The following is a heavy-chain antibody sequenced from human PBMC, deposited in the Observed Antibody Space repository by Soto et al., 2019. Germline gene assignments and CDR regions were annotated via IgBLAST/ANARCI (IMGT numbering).Heavy chain of an antibody. CDR1: GFTFSSYG. CDR2: ISYDGSNK. CDR3: AKDHSAEWELPEGYCFDC. Sequence: GGSLRLSCAASGFTFSSYGMHWVRQAPGKGLEWVAVISYDGSNKYYADSVKGRFTISRDNSKNTLYLQMNSLRAEDTAVYYCAKDHSAEWELPEGYCFDCWGQGSLVAVSS. J-gene: IGHJ4*02. D-gene: IGHD1-26*01. V-gene: IGHV3-30*18.